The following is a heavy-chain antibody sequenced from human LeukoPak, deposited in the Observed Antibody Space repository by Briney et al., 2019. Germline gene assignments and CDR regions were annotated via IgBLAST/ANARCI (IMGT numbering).Heavy chain of an antibody. J-gene: IGHJ4*02. CDR3: ARDTTVTTGFDY. V-gene: IGHV1-18*04. Sequence: ASVKVSCKTYGYTFSAYHIHWVRQAPGQGLEWMGWISAYNGNTNYAQKLQGRVTMTTDTSTSTAYMELRSLRSDDTAVYYCARDTTVTTGFDYWGQGTLVTVSS. CDR1: GYTFSAYH. CDR2: ISAYNGNT. D-gene: IGHD4-11*01.